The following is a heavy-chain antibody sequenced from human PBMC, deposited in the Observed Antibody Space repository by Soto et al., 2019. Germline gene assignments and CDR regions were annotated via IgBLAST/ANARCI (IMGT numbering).Heavy chain of an antibody. J-gene: IGHJ6*02. D-gene: IGHD3-9*01. Sequence: EVRLLESGEGLVQPGGSLKLSCAASGFTFSSYAMSWVRQAPGKGLAWVSSIGGSGGNTYYADSVKGRFTISRDNSKNTLFLQMNRLRAEDTDEYYCARVVRYFDTPYGMDVWGHGTTVTVSS. CDR1: GFTFSSYA. V-gene: IGHV3-23*01. CDR3: ARVVRYFDTPYGMDV. CDR2: IGGSGGNT.